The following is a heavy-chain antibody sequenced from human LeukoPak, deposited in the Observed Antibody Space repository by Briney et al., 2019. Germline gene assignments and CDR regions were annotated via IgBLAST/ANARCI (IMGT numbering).Heavy chain of an antibody. Sequence: GGSLKLSCAASGFTFSNYWMTWVRQAPGKGLEWVANIKHDGSEDYYLDSVKGRFTISRDNTKSSMWLQMNSLRAEDTAVYYCAIRVGASWDLWPYYFDYWGQGTLVTVSS. D-gene: IGHD1-26*01. CDR1: GFTFSNYW. V-gene: IGHV3-7*03. CDR2: IKHDGSED. CDR3: AIRVGASWDLWPYYFDY. J-gene: IGHJ4*02.